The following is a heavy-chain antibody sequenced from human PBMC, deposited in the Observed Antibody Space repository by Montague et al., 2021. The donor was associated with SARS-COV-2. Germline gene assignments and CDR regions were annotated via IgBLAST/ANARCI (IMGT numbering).Heavy chain of an antibody. Sequence: SETLSLTCTVSGGSISSYYWSWIRQPPGKGLEWIGYIYYSGSTNYNPSLKSRVTISVDTSKNQFTLKLSSVTAADTAVYYCARAHWDNYESSGLRFDPWGQGTLVTVSS. CDR3: ARAHWDNYESSGLRFDP. CDR1: GGSISSYY. D-gene: IGHD3-22*01. J-gene: IGHJ5*02. CDR2: IYYSGST. V-gene: IGHV4-59*01.